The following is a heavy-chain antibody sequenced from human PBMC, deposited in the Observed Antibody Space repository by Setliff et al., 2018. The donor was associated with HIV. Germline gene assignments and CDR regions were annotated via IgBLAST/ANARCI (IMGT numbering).Heavy chain of an antibody. CDR2: ILPLNGIT. V-gene: IGHV1-69*10. Sequence: SVKVSCKASGGTFKSLAFNWFRQAPGQGLEWVGGILPLNGITNYAQSFRGSLTITADKSTSKAYMELRDLRPQDTAFYFCSGGPSRILEAAPETSWGQGTLVTVSS. CDR3: SGGPSRILEAAPETS. CDR1: GGTFKSLA. D-gene: IGHD2-15*01. J-gene: IGHJ5*02.